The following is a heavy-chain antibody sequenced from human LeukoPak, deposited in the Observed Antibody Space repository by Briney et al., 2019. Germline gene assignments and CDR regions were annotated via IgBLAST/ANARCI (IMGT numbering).Heavy chain of an antibody. V-gene: IGHV4-61*01. J-gene: IGHJ6*03. Sequence: SETLSLTCTVSGGSISSSSYYWSWIRQPPGKGLEWIGYIYYSGSTNYNPSLKSRVTISVDTSKNQFSLKLSSVTAADTAVYYCARNLKVYYYYYMDVWGKGTTVTVSS. CDR1: GGSISSSSYY. CDR3: ARNLKVYYYYYMDV. CDR2: IYYSGST. D-gene: IGHD1-14*01.